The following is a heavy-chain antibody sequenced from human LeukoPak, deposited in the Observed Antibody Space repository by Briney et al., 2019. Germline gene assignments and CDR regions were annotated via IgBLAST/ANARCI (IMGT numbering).Heavy chain of an antibody. J-gene: IGHJ4*02. Sequence: ASVKVSCKASGYTFTGYYMHWVRQAPGQGLEWMGWINPNSGGTNYAQKFQGRVTMTRDTSISTAYMELSRLRSDDTAVYYCARVYYDFWSGYRHFDYWGQGTLVTVSS. CDR3: ARVYYDFWSGYRHFDY. CDR1: GYTFTGYY. V-gene: IGHV1-2*02. CDR2: INPNSGGT. D-gene: IGHD3-3*01.